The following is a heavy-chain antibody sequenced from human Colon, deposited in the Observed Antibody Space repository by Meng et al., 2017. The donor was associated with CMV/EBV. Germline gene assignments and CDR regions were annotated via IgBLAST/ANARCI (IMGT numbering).Heavy chain of an antibody. D-gene: IGHD1-26*01. V-gene: IGHV4-59*01. CDR3: ARVPLGELLSYYGMDV. CDR1: GGSISGYY. J-gene: IGHJ6*02. CDR2: IFDSGST. Sequence: SETLSLTCTVSGGSISGYYWSWIRQPPGKGLEWIGYIFDSGSTNYNPSLKSRVTISVDTSKNQFSLKLSSLTAADTAVYYCARVPLGELLSYYGMDVWGQGTTVTVSS.